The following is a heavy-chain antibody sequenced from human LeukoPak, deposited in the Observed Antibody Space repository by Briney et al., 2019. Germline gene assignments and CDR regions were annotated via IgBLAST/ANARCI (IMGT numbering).Heavy chain of an antibody. Sequence: GGSLRLSCAASGFTFSSYWMSWFRQAPGKGREGVANKKQDGGEKYYVDSVKGRFTISRDNAKNSLYLQMNSLRAEDTAVYYCARASLPYYDFWSGYHPTDYWGQGTLVTVSS. CDR1: GFTFSSYW. CDR3: ARASLPYYDFWSGYHPTDY. V-gene: IGHV3-7*01. D-gene: IGHD3-3*01. CDR2: KKQDGGEK. J-gene: IGHJ4*02.